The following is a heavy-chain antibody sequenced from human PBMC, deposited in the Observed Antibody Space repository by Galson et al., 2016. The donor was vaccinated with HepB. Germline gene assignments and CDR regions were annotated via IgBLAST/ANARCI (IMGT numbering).Heavy chain of an antibody. CDR3: AREAGIAAAATYDY. Sequence: SLRLSCAASGFTFSNYGMHWVRQAPGKGLEWVALIWSDGSNKYYADSVKGRFTISRDNSKNTAYLQMNSLRAEDRAVYYCAREAGIAAAATYDYWGQGTLVTVSS. V-gene: IGHV3-33*01. CDR1: GFTFSNYG. D-gene: IGHD6-13*01. CDR2: IWSDGSNK. J-gene: IGHJ4*02.